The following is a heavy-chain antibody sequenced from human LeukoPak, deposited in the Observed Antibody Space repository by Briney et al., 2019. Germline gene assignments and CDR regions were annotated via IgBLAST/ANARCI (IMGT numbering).Heavy chain of an antibody. CDR1: GYTVTGYY. CDR2: INPNSGGT. CDR3: ARETIGAPGDY. Sequence: ASVKVSCKASGYTVTGYYMHWVRQAPGQGLKWMGWINPNSGGTNYAQKFQGRVTMTRDTSISTAYMELSRLRSDDTAVYYCARETIGAPGDYWGQGTLVTVSS. D-gene: IGHD4-17*01. J-gene: IGHJ4*02. V-gene: IGHV1-2*02.